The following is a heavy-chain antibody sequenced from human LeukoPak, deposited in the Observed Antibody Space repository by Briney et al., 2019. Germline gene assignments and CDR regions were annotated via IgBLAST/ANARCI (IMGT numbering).Heavy chain of an antibody. CDR2: IYYSGST. Sequence: SETLSLTCTVSGGSISSSSYYWGWIRQPPGKGLEWIGSIYYSGSTYYNPSLKSRVTISVDTSKNQFSLKLSSVTAADTAVYYCARGVGADYDAFDIWGQGTMVTVSS. D-gene: IGHD1-26*01. CDR1: GGSISSSSYY. J-gene: IGHJ3*02. CDR3: ARGVGADYDAFDI. V-gene: IGHV4-39*07.